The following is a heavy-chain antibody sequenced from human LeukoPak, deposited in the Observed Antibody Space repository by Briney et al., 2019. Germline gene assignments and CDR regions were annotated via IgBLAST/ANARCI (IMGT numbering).Heavy chain of an antibody. V-gene: IGHV3-64*01. CDR1: GFTLSDYW. D-gene: IGHD1-26*01. Sequence: GGSLRLSCAASGFTLSDYWMHWVRQAPGKGLEYVSGISSNGGSTYYANSVKGRLTISRDNSKNTLYLQMGSLRAEDMAVYYCARGQVGAINDAFDIWGQGTMVTVSS. CDR2: ISSNGGST. CDR3: ARGQVGAINDAFDI. J-gene: IGHJ3*02.